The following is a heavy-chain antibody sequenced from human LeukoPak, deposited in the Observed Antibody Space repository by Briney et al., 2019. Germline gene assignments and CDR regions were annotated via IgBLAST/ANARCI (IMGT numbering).Heavy chain of an antibody. V-gene: IGHV3-74*01. CDR1: GFTFSSYW. D-gene: IGHD1-26*01. CDR3: ARTGSGTYSDAFDI. Sequence: GGSLRLSCAASGFTFSSYWMHWVRQAPGKGLVWVSRIKGDGSTATYADSVKGRFIISRDNAKNTVYLQMNSLRAEDTAVYYCARTGSGTYSDAFDIWGQGTMVTVSS. J-gene: IGHJ3*02. CDR2: IKGDGSTA.